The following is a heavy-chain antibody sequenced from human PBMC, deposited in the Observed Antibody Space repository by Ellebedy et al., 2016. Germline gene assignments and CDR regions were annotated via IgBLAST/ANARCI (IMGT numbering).Heavy chain of an antibody. CDR1: GFTFSSYA. J-gene: IGHJ4*02. Sequence: GESLKISXAASGFTFSSYAMSWVRQAPGKGLEWVSAISGSGGSTYYADSVKGRFTISRDNSKNTLYLQMNSLRAEDTAVYYCAKDLNRMWIDRAGDYWGQGTLVTVSS. CDR3: AKDLNRMWIDRAGDY. CDR2: ISGSGGST. D-gene: IGHD5-12*01. V-gene: IGHV3-23*01.